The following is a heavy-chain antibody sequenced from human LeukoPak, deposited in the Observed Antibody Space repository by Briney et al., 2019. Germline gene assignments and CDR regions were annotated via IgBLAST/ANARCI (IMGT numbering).Heavy chain of an antibody. CDR3: ARRPSSWYHFDY. D-gene: IGHD6-13*01. Sequence: SETLSLTCTVSGGSISSYYWSWIRQPPGKGLEWIGYIYTSGSTNYNPSLKSRVTISVDTSKNQFSLKLSSVTAADTAVYYCARRPSSWYHFDYWGQGTLVTVSS. J-gene: IGHJ4*02. CDR2: IYTSGST. V-gene: IGHV4-4*09. CDR1: GGSISSYY.